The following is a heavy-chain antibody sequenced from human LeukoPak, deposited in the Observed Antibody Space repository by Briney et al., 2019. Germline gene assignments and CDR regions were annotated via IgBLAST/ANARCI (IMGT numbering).Heavy chain of an antibody. CDR1: GYSISSGYY. CDR3: ARSAQQLWPLC. J-gene: IGHJ4*02. D-gene: IGHD5-18*01. Sequence: SETLSLTCTVSGYSISSGYYWGWIRQPPGKGLEWIGSIYHSGGTYYNPSLKSRVTISVDTSKNQFSLKLSSVTAADTAVYYCARSAQQLWPLCWGQGTLVTVSS. V-gene: IGHV4-38-2*02. CDR2: IYHSGGT.